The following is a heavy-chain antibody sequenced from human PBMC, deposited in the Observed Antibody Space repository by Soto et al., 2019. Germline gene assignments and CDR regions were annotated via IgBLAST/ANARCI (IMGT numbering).Heavy chain of an antibody. J-gene: IGHJ3*02. CDR2: IIPIFGTA. Sequence: SVKVSCKASGGTFSSYAISWVRQAPGQGLEWMGGIIPIFGTANYAQKFQGRVTITADESTSTAYMELSSLRSEDTAVYYCAFLRAPAATDAFDIWGQGTMVPVSS. V-gene: IGHV1-69*13. CDR1: GGTFSSYA. D-gene: IGHD2-2*01. CDR3: AFLRAPAATDAFDI.